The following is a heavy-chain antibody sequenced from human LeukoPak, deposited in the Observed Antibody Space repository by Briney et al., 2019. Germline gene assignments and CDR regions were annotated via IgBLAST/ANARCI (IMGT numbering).Heavy chain of an antibody. V-gene: IGHV3-23*01. CDR3: AKDGGVRIVGATVDY. Sequence: GGSLRLSCAASGFTFSSYAMSWVRQAPGKGLEWVSAISGSGGSTYYADSVKGRFTISRDNSKNTLYLQMNSLRAEDTAVYYCAKDGGVRIVGATVDYWGQGTLVTVSS. CDR1: GFTFSSYA. J-gene: IGHJ4*02. D-gene: IGHD1-26*01. CDR2: ISGSGGST.